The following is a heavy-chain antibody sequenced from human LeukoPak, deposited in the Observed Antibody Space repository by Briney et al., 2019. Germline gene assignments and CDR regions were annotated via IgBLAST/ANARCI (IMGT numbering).Heavy chain of an antibody. CDR2: IYSDSSRT. Sequence: WGSLRLSCAASGFSFSTTWMHWVRQAPGKGLEWVALIYSDSSRTTYAASVRGRFTISRDNAKYTVYLQMSSLRVEDTAVYFCTKDAGFASDYWGQGILV. J-gene: IGHJ4*02. CDR3: TKDAGFASDY. CDR1: GFSFSTTW. V-gene: IGHV3-74*01. D-gene: IGHD3-3*01.